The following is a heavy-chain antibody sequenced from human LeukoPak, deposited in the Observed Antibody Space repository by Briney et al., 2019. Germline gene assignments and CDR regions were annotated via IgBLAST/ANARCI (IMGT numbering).Heavy chain of an antibody. Sequence: SETLSLTCTVSGDSINDYYWTWVRQPPGGGLEWIGYMYYSGSTKYNPSLKSRLTISLDRSRNQFSLKMTSVNTADTAMYYCARGLGMWQPLASWGQGTLVTVSS. CDR2: MYYSGST. D-gene: IGHD7-27*01. CDR3: ARGLGMWQPLAS. CDR1: GDSINDYY. J-gene: IGHJ4*02. V-gene: IGHV4-59*01.